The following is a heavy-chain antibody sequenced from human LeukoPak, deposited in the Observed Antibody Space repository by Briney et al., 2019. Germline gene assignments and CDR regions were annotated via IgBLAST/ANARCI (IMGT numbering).Heavy chain of an antibody. V-gene: IGHV3-30*04. Sequence: GRSLRLSWAASGFTFSSYAMHWVRQAPGKGLEWVAVISYDGSNKYYADSVKGRFTISRDNSKNTLYLQMNSLRAEDTAVYYCARDRGYSYGYYYYYYMDVWGKGTTVTVSS. D-gene: IGHD5-18*01. CDR2: ISYDGSNK. CDR3: ARDRGYSYGYYYYYYMDV. J-gene: IGHJ6*03. CDR1: GFTFSSYA.